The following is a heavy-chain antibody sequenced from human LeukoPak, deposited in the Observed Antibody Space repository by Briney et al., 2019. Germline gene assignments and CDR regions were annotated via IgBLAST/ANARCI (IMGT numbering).Heavy chain of an antibody. J-gene: IGHJ4*02. D-gene: IGHD6-13*01. CDR1: GGSISSGDYY. CDR2: IYYSGST. Sequence: PSQTLSLTCTVSGGSISSGDYYWSWIRQPPGKGLEWIGYIYYSGSTYYNPSLKSRVTISVDTSKNQFSLKLSSVTAADTAVYYCARDFRYSSSQSLDYRGQGTLVTVSS. V-gene: IGHV4-30-4*08. CDR3: ARDFRYSSSQSLDY.